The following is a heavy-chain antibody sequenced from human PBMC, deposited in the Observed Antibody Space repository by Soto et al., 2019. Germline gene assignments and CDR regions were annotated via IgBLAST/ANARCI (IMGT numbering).Heavy chain of an antibody. D-gene: IGHD6-19*01. CDR3: ARDEAVAGRYYFDY. Sequence: ASVKVSCKASGYTFTSYGISWVRQAPGQGLEWMGWISAYNGNTNYAQKLQGRVTMTTDTSTSTAYMELRSLRSDDTAVYYCARDEAVAGRYYFDYWGQGTLVTVSS. J-gene: IGHJ4*02. V-gene: IGHV1-18*01. CDR1: GYTFTSYG. CDR2: ISAYNGNT.